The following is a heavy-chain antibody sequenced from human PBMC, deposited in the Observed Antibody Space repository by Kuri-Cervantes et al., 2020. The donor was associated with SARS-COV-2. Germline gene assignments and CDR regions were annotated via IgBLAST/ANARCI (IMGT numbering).Heavy chain of an antibody. D-gene: IGHD3-22*01. CDR3: ARDSVRYYYDSSGYYPPRDYYYYGMDV. CDR2: ISSSSSTI. CDR1: GFTFSGYS. Sequence: GGSLRLSCAASGFTFSGYSMNWVRQAPGKGLEWVSYISSSSSTIYYADSVKGRFTISRDNAKNSLYLQMNSLRAEDTAVYYCARDSVRYYYDSSGYYPPRDYYYYGMDVWGQGTTVTVSS. J-gene: IGHJ6*02. V-gene: IGHV3-48*01.